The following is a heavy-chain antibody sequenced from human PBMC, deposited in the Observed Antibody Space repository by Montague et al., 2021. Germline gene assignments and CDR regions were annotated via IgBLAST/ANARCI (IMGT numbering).Heavy chain of an antibody. CDR2: IYYSAST. J-gene: IGHJ5*02. V-gene: IGHV4-39*01. Sequence: SETLSLTCTVSGASINSSPYYWGWIRQPPGKGLEWIGSIYYSASTYYNPSLKSRLSISVDTTKNQFSLRLKSVTAADTAVYHCARVDCDGDCYTFDPWGQGTLVTVSS. CDR1: GASINSSPYY. CDR3: ARVDCDGDCYTFDP. D-gene: IGHD2-21*02.